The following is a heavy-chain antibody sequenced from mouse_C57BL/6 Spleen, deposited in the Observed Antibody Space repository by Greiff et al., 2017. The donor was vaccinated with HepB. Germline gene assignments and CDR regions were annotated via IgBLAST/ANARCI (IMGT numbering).Heavy chain of an antibody. CDR2: IRNKANGYTT. CDR1: GSTFTDYY. CDR3: ARYGAGTGYAMDY. Sequence: EVQRVESGGGLVQPGGSLSLSCAASGSTFTDYYMSWVRQPPGKALEWLGFIRNKANGYTTEYSASVKGRFTISRDNSQSILYLQMNALRAEDSATYYCARYGAGTGYAMDYWGQGTSVTVSS. D-gene: IGHD4-1*01. J-gene: IGHJ4*01. V-gene: IGHV7-3*01.